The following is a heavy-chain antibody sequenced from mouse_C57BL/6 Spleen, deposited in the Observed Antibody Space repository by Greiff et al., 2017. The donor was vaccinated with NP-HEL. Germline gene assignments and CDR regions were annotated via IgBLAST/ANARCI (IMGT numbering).Heavy chain of an antibody. CDR3: ARRDGYYDYWYFDV. Sequence: EVNVVESGGDLVKPGGSLKLSCAASGFTFSSYGMSWVRQTPDKRLEWVATISSGGSYTYYPDSVKGRFTISRDNAKNTLYLQMSSLKSEDTAMYYCARRDGYYDYWYFDVWGTGTTVTVSS. V-gene: IGHV5-6*02. D-gene: IGHD2-3*01. CDR2: ISSGGSYT. J-gene: IGHJ1*03. CDR1: GFTFSSYG.